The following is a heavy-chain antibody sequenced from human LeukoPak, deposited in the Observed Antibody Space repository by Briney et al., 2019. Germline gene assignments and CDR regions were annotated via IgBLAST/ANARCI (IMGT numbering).Heavy chain of an antibody. J-gene: IGHJ6*03. CDR1: GDSFTSYW. CDR2: IYPGDSDT. V-gene: IGHV5-51*01. CDR3: ARVLQTPYYYYYMDV. D-gene: IGHD2/OR15-2a*01. Sequence: GESLKISCKGSGDSFTSYWIGWVRQMPGKGLEWMGTIYPGDSDTRYSPSFQGQVTISADKSISTAYLQWGSLKASDTAMYYCARVLQTPYYYYYMDVWGKGTTVTVSS.